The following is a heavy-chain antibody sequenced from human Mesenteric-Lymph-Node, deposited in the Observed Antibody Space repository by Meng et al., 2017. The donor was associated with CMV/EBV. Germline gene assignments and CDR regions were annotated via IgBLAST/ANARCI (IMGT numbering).Heavy chain of an antibody. V-gene: IGHV3-23*01. CDR3: ARHDFYQLYLPH. CDR2: ISKSGGDT. CDR1: GFTFSNYP. J-gene: IGHJ1*01. D-gene: IGHD2-2*01. Sequence: CAASGFTFSNYPMSWVRQAPGKGLDWVSSISKSGGDTYYADSVKGRFSISRDNSKDTLYLQMNSLRAEDTAVYYCARHDFYQLYLPHWGQGTLVTVSS.